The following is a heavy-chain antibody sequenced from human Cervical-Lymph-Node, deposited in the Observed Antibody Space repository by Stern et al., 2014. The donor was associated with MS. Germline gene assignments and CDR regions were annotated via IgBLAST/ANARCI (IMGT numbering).Heavy chain of an antibody. CDR1: GYTFTSYG. V-gene: IGHV1-18*01. CDR3: ARGLLGSENAFDI. Sequence: VQLVQSGAEVKKPGASVKVSCKASGYTFTSYGIRWVRQAPGHRLDWIGLISAYNGNTNYAQKLQGRVTMTTDTSTSTAYMELRSLRSDDTAVYYCARGLLGSENAFDIWGQGTMVTVSS. CDR2: ISAYNGNT. J-gene: IGHJ3*02. D-gene: IGHD2-15*01.